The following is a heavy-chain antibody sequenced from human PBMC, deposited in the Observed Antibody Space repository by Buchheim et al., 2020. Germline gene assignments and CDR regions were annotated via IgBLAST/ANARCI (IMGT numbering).Heavy chain of an antibody. D-gene: IGHD5-12*01. Sequence: EVQLVESGGGLVQPGGSLRLSCAASGFTFNTFDMSWVRQAPGKGLEWVSVILGSNGATYYAESVKGRFTISKDNSKNTLYLQMDSLRAEDTAIYYCTKGAWLDGYWGQGTL. CDR1: GFTFNTFD. CDR2: ILGSNGAT. J-gene: IGHJ4*02. CDR3: TKGAWLDGY. V-gene: IGHV3-23*04.